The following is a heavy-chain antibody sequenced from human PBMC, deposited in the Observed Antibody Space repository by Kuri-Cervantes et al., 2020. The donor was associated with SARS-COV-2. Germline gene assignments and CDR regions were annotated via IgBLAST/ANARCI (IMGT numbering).Heavy chain of an antibody. J-gene: IGHJ6*03. Sequence: ASVKVSCKASGYTFTGYYMHWVRQAPGQGLEWMGWINPNSGGTNYAQKFQGRVTMTRDTSISTAYMELSRLRSDDTAVYYCARSGWYSRGVTHFYMDAWGKGTMVTVSS. CDR3: ARSGWYSRGVTHFYMDA. CDR2: INPNSGGT. CDR1: GYTFTGYY. V-gene: IGHV1-2*02. D-gene: IGHD6-19*01.